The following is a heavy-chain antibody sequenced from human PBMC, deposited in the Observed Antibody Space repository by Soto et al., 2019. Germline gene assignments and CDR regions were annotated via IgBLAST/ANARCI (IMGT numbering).Heavy chain of an antibody. CDR2: IWYDGSNK. D-gene: IGHD6-19*01. V-gene: IGHV3-33*01. Sequence: GGSLRLSCAASGFTFSSYGMHWVRQAPGKGLEWVAVIWYDGSNKYYADSVKGRFTISRDNSKNTLYLQMNSLRAEDTAVYYCAREQCSGWYHPVGGMDGWGQGTTVTASS. CDR1: GFTFSSYG. J-gene: IGHJ6*02. CDR3: AREQCSGWYHPVGGMDG.